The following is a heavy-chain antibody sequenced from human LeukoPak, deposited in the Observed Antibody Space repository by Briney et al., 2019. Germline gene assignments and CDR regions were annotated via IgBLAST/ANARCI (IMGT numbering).Heavy chain of an antibody. CDR2: ITGDGGST. CDR1: GFTFDDYA. J-gene: IGHJ4*02. D-gene: IGHD6-19*01. CDR3: AKTHFSSGWQNFDY. V-gene: IGHV3-43*02. Sequence: PGGSLRLSCAASGFTFDDYAMHWVRQAPGKGLEWVSLITGDGGSTYYADSVKGRFTISRDNNKNSLSLQMNSLRTEDTALYYCAKTHFSSGWQNFDYWGQGTLVTVSS.